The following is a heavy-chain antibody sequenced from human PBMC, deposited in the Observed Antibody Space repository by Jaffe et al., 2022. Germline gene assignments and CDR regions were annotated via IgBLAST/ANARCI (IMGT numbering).Heavy chain of an antibody. CDR3: ARLTVRYFDWLSRNWYFDL. V-gene: IGHV4-38-2*01. J-gene: IGHJ2*01. CDR2: IYHSGST. CDR1: GYSISSGYY. Sequence: QVQLQESGPGLVKPSETLSLTCAVSGYSISSGYYWGWIRQPPGKGLEWIGSIYHSGSTYYNPSLKSRVTISVDTSKNQFSLKLSSVTAADTAVYYCARLTVRYFDWLSRNWYFDLWGRGTLVTVSS. D-gene: IGHD3-9*01.